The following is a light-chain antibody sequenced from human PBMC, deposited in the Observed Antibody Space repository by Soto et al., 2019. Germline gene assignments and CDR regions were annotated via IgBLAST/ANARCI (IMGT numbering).Light chain of an antibody. CDR3: QQYSSMLS. Sequence: IQMTQSPSSLSASVGDRVTIACQPSHDVSWNLNWFQQKPGEAPKLLIYDASNLERGVPSKFSGSGSGTDFTLTISSLQPEDVATDYCQQYSSMLSFGGGTEVDLK. CDR1: HDVSWN. CDR2: DAS. J-gene: IGKJ4*01. V-gene: IGKV1-33*01.